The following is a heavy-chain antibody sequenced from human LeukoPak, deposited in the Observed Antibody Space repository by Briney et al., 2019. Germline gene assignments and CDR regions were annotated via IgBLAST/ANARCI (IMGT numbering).Heavy chain of an antibody. J-gene: IGHJ4*02. Sequence: GGSLRLSCAASGFTFSSYAKHWVRRAPGKGLEWVAVISYDGSNKYYADSVKGRFTISRDNSKNTLYLQMNSLRAEDTAVYYCARGQNSYGDDYWGQGTLVTVSS. D-gene: IGHD5-18*01. CDR2: ISYDGSNK. CDR3: ARGQNSYGDDY. CDR1: GFTFSSYA. V-gene: IGHV3-30*01.